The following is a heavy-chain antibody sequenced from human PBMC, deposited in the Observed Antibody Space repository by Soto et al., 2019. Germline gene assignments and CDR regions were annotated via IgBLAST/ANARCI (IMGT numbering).Heavy chain of an antibody. V-gene: IGHV5-10-1*01. D-gene: IGHD3-10*02. CDR2: IDPIYSLI. J-gene: IGHJ5*01. CDR1: GYTFSKNW. Sequence: GESLKISCKASGYTFSKNWINWVRQVPGKGLEWLGRIDPIYSLINYTPSFHGHVTISADKSINTAYLQWSSLKASYTAIYYFASSRVVRRLYWWFDSLAHATPFTVSS. CDR3: ASSRVVRRLYWWFDS.